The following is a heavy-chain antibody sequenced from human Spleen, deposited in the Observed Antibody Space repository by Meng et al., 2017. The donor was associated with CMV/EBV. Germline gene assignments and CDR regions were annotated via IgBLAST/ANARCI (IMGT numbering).Heavy chain of an antibody. V-gene: IGHV3-49*04. Sequence: GSLRLSCTASGFTFGDYAMSWVRQAPGKGLEWVGFIRSKAYGGTTEYAASVKGRFTISRDDSKSIAYLQMNSLKTEDTAVYYCTRDLGNDIVVVPAAIRFDYWGQGTLVTVSS. CDR2: IRSKAYGGTT. CDR3: TRDLGNDIVVVPAAIRFDY. J-gene: IGHJ4*02. CDR1: GFTFGDYA. D-gene: IGHD2-2*01.